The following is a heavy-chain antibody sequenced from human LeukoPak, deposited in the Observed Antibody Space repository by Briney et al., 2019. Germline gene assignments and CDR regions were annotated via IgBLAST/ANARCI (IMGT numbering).Heavy chain of an antibody. CDR2: IYHSGST. CDR1: GYSISSGYY. CDR3: ARDVGEWLLLGRFDP. V-gene: IGHV4-38-2*02. D-gene: IGHD3-22*01. Sequence: PSETLSLTCTVSGYSISSGYYWGWIRQPPGKGLEWIGSIYHSGSTYYNPSLKSRVTISVDTSKNQFSLKLSSVTAADTAVYYCARDVGEWLLLGRFDPWGQGTLVTVSS. J-gene: IGHJ5*02.